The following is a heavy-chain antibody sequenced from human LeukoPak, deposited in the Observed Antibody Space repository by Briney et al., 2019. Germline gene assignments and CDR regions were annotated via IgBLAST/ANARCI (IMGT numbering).Heavy chain of an antibody. Sequence: SETLSLTCTVSGGSISSSSDFWGWIRQPPGKGLEWIGSIYYSGRTYNNPSLKSRVTISVDTSKNQFSLKLSSVTAADTAVYYCARHRWDGTFNFDYWGRGTLVPVSS. CDR1: GGSISSSSDF. D-gene: IGHD1-1*01. V-gene: IGHV4-39*01. J-gene: IGHJ4*02. CDR3: ARHRWDGTFNFDY. CDR2: IYYSGRT.